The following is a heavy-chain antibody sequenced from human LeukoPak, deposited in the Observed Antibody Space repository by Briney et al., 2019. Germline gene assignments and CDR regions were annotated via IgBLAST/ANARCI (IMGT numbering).Heavy chain of an antibody. CDR3: ARASRDGFNRNFDF. J-gene: IGHJ4*02. CDR1: GYSFFSNYW. Sequence: GESLKISCKAYGYSFFSNYWIAWVRQMPGKGLEWMGILYPGDSDSRYSPSFQGQVTISADRSISTAYLHWSSLKASDTAMYYCARASRDGFNRNFDFWGQGTLVTVSS. V-gene: IGHV5-51*01. CDR2: LYPGDSDS. D-gene: IGHD5-24*01.